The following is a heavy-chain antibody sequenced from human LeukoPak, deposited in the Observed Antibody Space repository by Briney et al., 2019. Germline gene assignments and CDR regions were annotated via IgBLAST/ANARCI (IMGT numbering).Heavy chain of an antibody. CDR2: LFTGGNA. Sequence: PSETLSLTCSVSGDSINGYYWIWIRQTAGKGLEWIGRLFTGGNAECNPSLKSRVTMSVETSKSQFSLKLTSVTAADTAIYYCARGLRWDSGNDWGPEHWGQGGLVTVSS. J-gene: IGHJ4*02. CDR1: GDSINGYY. CDR3: ARGLRWDSGNDWGPEH. D-gene: IGHD5-12*01. V-gene: IGHV4-4*07.